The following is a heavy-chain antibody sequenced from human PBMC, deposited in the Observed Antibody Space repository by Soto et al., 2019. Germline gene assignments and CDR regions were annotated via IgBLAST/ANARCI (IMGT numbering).Heavy chain of an antibody. CDR3: ARVVAGTNDY. Sequence: GSLRLSCTASVFTFSSHWMTWVRQAPGKGLEWVASIKQDGSEKNFVDSVKGRFTISRDNAKNSLYLQMNSLRAEDTAVYYCARVVAGTNDYWGQGTLVTVSS. D-gene: IGHD6-19*01. CDR2: IKQDGSEK. V-gene: IGHV3-7*01. CDR1: VFTFSSHW. J-gene: IGHJ4*02.